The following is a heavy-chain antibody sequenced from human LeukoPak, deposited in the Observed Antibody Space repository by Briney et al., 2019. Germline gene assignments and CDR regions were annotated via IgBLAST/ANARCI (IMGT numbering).Heavy chain of an antibody. J-gene: IGHJ6*03. D-gene: IGHD3-10*01. CDR3: AIDSAFYYIDV. CDR2: IRYNGNNQ. V-gene: IGHV3-30*02. Sequence: GGSLRLYCAASGFTFNNYGMHWVRQAPGKGLEWVAFIRYNGNNQYYADSVKGRFTNSRDNSKNTLYLQMNSLKGDDTAVYYCAIDSAFYYIDVWGKGTTVIISS. CDR1: GFTFNNYG.